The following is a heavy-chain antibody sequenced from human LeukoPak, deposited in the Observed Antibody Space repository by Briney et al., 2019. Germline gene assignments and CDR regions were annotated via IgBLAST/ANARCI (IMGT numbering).Heavy chain of an antibody. Sequence: GGSLRLSCAASGFTFSSYEMNWVRQAPGKGLEWLSYISSGGSTIYYADSVKGRFTISRDNAKNSLFLQMNSLRAEGTAVYYCARDYYLDYWGQGTLVTVSS. CDR1: GFTFSSYE. V-gene: IGHV3-48*03. CDR2: ISSGGSTI. CDR3: ARDYYLDY. J-gene: IGHJ4*02.